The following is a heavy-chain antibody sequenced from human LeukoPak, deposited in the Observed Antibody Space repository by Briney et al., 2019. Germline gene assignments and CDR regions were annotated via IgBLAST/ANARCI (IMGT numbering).Heavy chain of an antibody. Sequence: GGSLRLSCAASGFTFSSYAMHWVRQAPGKGLEYVSAISSNGGSTYYANSVKGRFTLSRDNSKNTLYLQMGSLRAEDMAVYYCARDSSGWPYYFDYWGQGTLVTVSS. D-gene: IGHD6-19*01. V-gene: IGHV3-64*01. CDR2: ISSNGGST. CDR1: GFTFSSYA. J-gene: IGHJ4*02. CDR3: ARDSSGWPYYFDY.